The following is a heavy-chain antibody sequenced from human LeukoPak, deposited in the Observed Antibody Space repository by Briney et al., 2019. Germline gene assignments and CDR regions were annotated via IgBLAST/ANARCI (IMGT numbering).Heavy chain of an antibody. D-gene: IGHD6-13*01. CDR3: ARGGIAAALNWFDP. CDR2: IYYSGST. CDR1: GGSISSYY. J-gene: IGHJ5*02. Sequence: SETLSLICTVSGGSISSYYWSWIRQPPGKGLDWIGYIYYSGSTNYNPSLKSRVTISVGTSKNQFSLKLSSVTAADTAVYYCARGGIAAALNWFDPWGQGTLVTVSS. V-gene: IGHV4-59*01.